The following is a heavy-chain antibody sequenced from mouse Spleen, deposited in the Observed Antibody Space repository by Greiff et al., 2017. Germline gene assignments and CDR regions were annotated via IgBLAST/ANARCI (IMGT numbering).Heavy chain of an antibody. CDR2: IHPNSGST. Sequence: QVQLQQSGAELVKPGASVKLSCKASGYTFTSYWMHWVKQRPGQGLEWIGMIHPNSGSTNYNEKFKSKATLTVDKSSSTAYMQLSSLTSEDSAVYYCARRGYGNYDAMDYWGQGTSVTVSS. J-gene: IGHJ4*01. CDR3: ARRGYGNYDAMDY. CDR1: GYTFTSYW. D-gene: IGHD2-1*01. V-gene: IGHV1-64*01.